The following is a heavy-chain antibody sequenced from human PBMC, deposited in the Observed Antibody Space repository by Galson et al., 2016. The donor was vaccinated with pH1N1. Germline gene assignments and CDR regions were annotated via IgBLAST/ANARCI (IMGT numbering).Heavy chain of an antibody. CDR3: ARGDYGDYVGEFDY. Sequence: SLRLSCAASGFVFSNPGMHWVRQAPGKGLEWVALIWYDGSNKYYADSVKGRFTISRDNSKNTLYLQMNSLRAEDTAVYYCARGDYGDYVGEFDYWGQGTLVTVSS. J-gene: IGHJ4*02. CDR2: IWYDGSNK. V-gene: IGHV3-33*01. D-gene: IGHD4-17*01. CDR1: GFVFSNPG.